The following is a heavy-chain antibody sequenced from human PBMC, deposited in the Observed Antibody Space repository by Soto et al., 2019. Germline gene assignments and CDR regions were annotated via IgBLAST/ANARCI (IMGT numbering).Heavy chain of an antibody. D-gene: IGHD2-15*01. Sequence: SETLSLTCTVSGGSISSGGYYWSWIRQHPGKGLEWIGYIYYSGSTYYNPSLKSRVTISVDTSKNQFSLKLSSVTAADTAVYYCARQRVVASSDFDYWGQGTLVTVSS. V-gene: IGHV4-31*03. J-gene: IGHJ4*02. CDR3: ARQRVVASSDFDY. CDR2: IYYSGST. CDR1: GGSISSGGYY.